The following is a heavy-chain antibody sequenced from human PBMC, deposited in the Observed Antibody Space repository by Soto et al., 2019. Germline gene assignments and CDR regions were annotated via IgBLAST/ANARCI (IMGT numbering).Heavy chain of an antibody. Sequence: ASVKVSCKASGYTFTSYGISWVRQAPGQGLEWMGWISAYNGNTNYAQKLQGRVTMTTDTSTSTAYMELRSLRSDDTAVYYCARVGFRIFGVAKPADYWGQGTLVTVSS. CDR2: ISAYNGNT. CDR3: ARVGFRIFGVAKPADY. V-gene: IGHV1-18*04. CDR1: GYTFTSYG. D-gene: IGHD3-3*01. J-gene: IGHJ4*02.